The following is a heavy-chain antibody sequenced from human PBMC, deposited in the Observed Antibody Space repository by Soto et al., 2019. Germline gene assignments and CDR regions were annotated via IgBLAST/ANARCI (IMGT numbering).Heavy chain of an antibody. J-gene: IGHJ4*02. V-gene: IGHV3-48*02. CDR2: ISSSSSTI. CDR3: ARYLEPYYYGSGILDY. CDR1: GFTFSSYS. Sequence: GGSLRLSCAASGFTFSSYSMNWVRQAPGKGLEWVSYISSSSSTIYYADSVKGRFTISRDNAKNSLYLQMNSLRDEDTAVYYCARYLEPYYYGSGILDYWGQGTLVTVSS. D-gene: IGHD3-10*01.